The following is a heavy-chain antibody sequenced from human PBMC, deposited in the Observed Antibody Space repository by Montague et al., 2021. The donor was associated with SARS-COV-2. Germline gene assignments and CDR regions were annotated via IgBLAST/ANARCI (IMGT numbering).Heavy chain of an antibody. V-gene: IGHV4-59*13. CDR3: ARDNIVVVPAAIRPNYFYYGMDV. D-gene: IGHD2-2*02. J-gene: IGHJ6*02. CDR1: GGSISSYY. Sequence: SETLSLTCTVSGGSISSYYWSWIRQPPGKGLEWTGHIYYSGSTNYNPSLKSRVTISVDTSKNQFSLKLSSVTAADTAVYYCARDNIVVVPAAIRPNYFYYGMDVWGQGTTVTVSS. CDR2: IYYSGST.